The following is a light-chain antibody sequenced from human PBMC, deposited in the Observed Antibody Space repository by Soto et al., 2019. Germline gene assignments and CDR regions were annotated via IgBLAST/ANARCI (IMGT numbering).Light chain of an antibody. V-gene: IGKV3-20*01. CDR2: GAS. J-gene: IGKJ1*01. Sequence: EIVLTKSPGTLPLSPGERATLSCKASQSVSSSYLAWYQQKPGQAPRLIIYGASSRATGIPDRFSGSGYGTDFNLIISRLETDDFAVYYCQQYGSSPWTFGQGTKVDIK. CDR3: QQYGSSPWT. CDR1: QSVSSSY.